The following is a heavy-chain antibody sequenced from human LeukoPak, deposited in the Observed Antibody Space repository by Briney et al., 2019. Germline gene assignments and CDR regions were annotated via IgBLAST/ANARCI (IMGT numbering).Heavy chain of an antibody. D-gene: IGHD1-7*01. CDR3: AKRRGLELLYYYYMDV. V-gene: IGHV3-74*01. CDR2: IHSDGSST. CDR1: GFTFSNYW. Sequence: GGSLRLSCAASGFTFSNYWMHWVRQAPGKGLVWVSRIHSDGSSTSYADSVKGRFTMSRDNSKNTLFLQMNSLRAEDTAVYYCAKRRGLELLYYYYMDVWGKGTTVTVSS. J-gene: IGHJ6*03.